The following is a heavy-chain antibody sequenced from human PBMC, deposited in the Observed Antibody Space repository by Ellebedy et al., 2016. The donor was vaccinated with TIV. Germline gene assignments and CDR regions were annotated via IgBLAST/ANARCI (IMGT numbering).Heavy chain of an antibody. CDR1: GFTFSSYA. D-gene: IGHD2-15*01. J-gene: IGHJ4*02. V-gene: IGHV3-23*01. CDR3: AKDLLLVAATCFDY. CDR2: ISGSGGST. Sequence: GGSLRLXXAASGFTFSSYAMSWVRQAPGKGLEWVSAISGSGGSTYYADSVKGRFTISRDNSKNTLYLQMSSLRAEDTAVYYCAKDLLLVAATCFDYWGQGTLVTVSS.